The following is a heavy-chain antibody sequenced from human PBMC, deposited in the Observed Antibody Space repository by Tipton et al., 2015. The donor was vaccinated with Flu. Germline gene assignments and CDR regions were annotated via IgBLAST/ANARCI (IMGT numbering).Heavy chain of an antibody. Sequence: AVSGFTFTRYGMSWVRQAPGKGLEWISGFSVSGGATFFADSVKGRFTISRDYYKNTLYLEMNSLRAEDTGVYYCAKVSTVRGGGHFDYWGQGTLVTVSS. CDR2: FSVSGGAT. J-gene: IGHJ4*02. V-gene: IGHV3-23*01. D-gene: IGHD3-10*01. CDR1: GFTFTRYG. CDR3: AKVSTVRGGGHFDY.